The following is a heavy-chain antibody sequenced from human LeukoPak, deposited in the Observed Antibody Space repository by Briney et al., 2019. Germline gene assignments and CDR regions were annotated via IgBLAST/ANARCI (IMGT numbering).Heavy chain of an antibody. CDR3: ARDYDSSGYYLFDY. D-gene: IGHD3-22*01. V-gene: IGHV1-2*02. Sequence: ASVKVSCKASGYTFTGYYMHWVRQAPGQGLEWMGWINPNSGGTNYAQKFQGRVTMTRDTSISTAYMELSRLRSDDTAVYYCARDYDSSGYYLFDYWGQGTLVTVSS. CDR2: INPNSGGT. J-gene: IGHJ4*02. CDR1: GYTFTGYY.